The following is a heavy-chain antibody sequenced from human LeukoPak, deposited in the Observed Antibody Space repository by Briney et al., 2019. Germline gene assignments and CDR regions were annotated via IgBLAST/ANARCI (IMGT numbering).Heavy chain of an antibody. CDR2: IWYDGSNK. CDR3: ARVAGHDIRGLITYYFDD. D-gene: IGHD3-10*01. Sequence: GGSLRLSCAASGFTFRSYGMQWVRQAPGKGLEWVAIIWYDGSNKYYSDSVKGRFTISRDNSKNTLYLQMNSLGAEDTAVYYCARVAGHDIRGLITYYFDDWGQGTLVTVSS. J-gene: IGHJ4*02. CDR1: GFTFRSYG. V-gene: IGHV3-33*01.